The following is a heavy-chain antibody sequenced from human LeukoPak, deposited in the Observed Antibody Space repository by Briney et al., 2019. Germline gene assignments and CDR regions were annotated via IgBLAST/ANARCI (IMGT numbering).Heavy chain of an antibody. D-gene: IGHD1-14*01. J-gene: IGHJ4*02. CDR1: GGTFSYDW. CDR2: IKKDGTVK. V-gene: IGHV3-7*03. CDR3: ARSYSLKQTGYPTNPEYFDY. Sequence: GGGLTLSCAASGGTFSYDWMSWVREARGEGGEWVANIKKDGTVKNYVDSVKGRFTISRHNSKNTLYLQMNSLRAEDTAVYYCARSYSLKQTGYPTNPEYFDYWGQGTLVTVSS.